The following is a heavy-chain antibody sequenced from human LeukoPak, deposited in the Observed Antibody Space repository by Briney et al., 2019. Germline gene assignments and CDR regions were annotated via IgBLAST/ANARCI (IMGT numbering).Heavy chain of an antibody. J-gene: IGHJ5*02. CDR2: ISSSSTYS. CDR3: ARVMIGTVNWFDP. D-gene: IGHD3-22*01. CDR1: GCTFSDYY. V-gene: IGHV3-11*06. Sequence: PGGSLRLSCVASGCTFSDYYISWIRQAPAKVLEWVSYISSSSTYSSYADSVKGRFTISRDNAKNSLYLQMNSLRAEDTAVYYCARVMIGTVNWFDPWGQGTLVTVSS.